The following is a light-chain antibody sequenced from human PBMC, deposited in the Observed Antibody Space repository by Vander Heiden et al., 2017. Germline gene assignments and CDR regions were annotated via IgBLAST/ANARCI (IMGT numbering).Light chain of an antibody. CDR2: LTS. CDR3: QQYNDWPYT. V-gene: IGKV3-15*01. CDR1: QRVSSN. J-gene: IGKJ2*01. Sequence: EIVMTQSPATLSVSPGETATLSCRASQRVSSNFAWFQQKPGQAPSLLIYLTSTRAPGIPARFSGSGSGTELTLTISSLQSEDFAVYYCQQYNDWPYTFGQGTKLEIK.